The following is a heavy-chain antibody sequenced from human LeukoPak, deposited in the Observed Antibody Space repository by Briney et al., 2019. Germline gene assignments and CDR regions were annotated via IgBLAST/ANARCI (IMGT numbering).Heavy chain of an antibody. Sequence: SETLSLTCSVSGGSISSSSYYWGWIRQPPGKGLEWIGSIYYSGSTYYNPSLKSRVTISVDTAKNQFSLKLSSVTAADTAVYYCAAPNGGGYYSAYWGQGTLVTVSS. J-gene: IGHJ4*02. CDR1: GGSISSSSYY. V-gene: IGHV4-39*01. CDR3: AAPNGGGYYSAY. D-gene: IGHD3-22*01. CDR2: IYYSGST.